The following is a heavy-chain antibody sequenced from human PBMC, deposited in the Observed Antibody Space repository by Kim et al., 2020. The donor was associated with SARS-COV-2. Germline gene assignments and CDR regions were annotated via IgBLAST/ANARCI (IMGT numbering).Heavy chain of an antibody. Sequence: YDDSVKGRSTISKDNAKNTVSLQMNGRRAEDTAVYYCTRTLPNFYYGIDVWGQGTTVTVSS. CDR3: TRTLPNFYYGIDV. J-gene: IGHJ6*02. V-gene: IGHV3-74*01.